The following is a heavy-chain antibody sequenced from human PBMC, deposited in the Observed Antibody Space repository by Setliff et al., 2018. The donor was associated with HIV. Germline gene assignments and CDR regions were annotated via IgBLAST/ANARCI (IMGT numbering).Heavy chain of an antibody. D-gene: IGHD3-10*01. CDR3: ARECMVRGEGGNWFDP. CDR1: GYIFSDYG. CDR2: ISGYNGET. V-gene: IGHV1-18*01. J-gene: IGHJ5*02. Sequence: EASVKVSCKASGYIFSDYGFTWVRQAPGQGLEWMGYISGYNGETVHAQKFQGRVTMTEDTSTDTAYMELSGWRSEDTAVYYCARECMVRGEGGNWFDPWGQGTLVTVSS.